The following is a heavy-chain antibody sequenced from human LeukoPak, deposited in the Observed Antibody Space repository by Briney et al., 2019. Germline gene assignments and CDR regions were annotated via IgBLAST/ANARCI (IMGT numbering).Heavy chain of an antibody. CDR2: ISSSGSTI. CDR1: GFTFSSYE. Sequence: GGSLRLSCAASGFTFSSYEMNWVRQAPGKGLEWVSYISSSGSTIYYPDSVKGRFTISRDNAKNSLYLQMNSLRAEDTAVYYCARRTYYYGSGSYYDWGQGTLVTVSS. V-gene: IGHV3-48*03. CDR3: ARRTYYYGSGSYYD. D-gene: IGHD3-10*01. J-gene: IGHJ4*02.